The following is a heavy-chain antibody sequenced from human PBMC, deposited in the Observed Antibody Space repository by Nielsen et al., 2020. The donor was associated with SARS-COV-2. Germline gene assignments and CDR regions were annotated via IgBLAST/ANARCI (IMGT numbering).Heavy chain of an antibody. CDR3: ARVLGGGYYYGMDV. CDR2: ISGSGGST. Sequence: WIRQPPGKGLEWVSAISGSGGSTYYADSVKGRFTISRDNSKNTLYLQMNSLRAEDTAVYYCARVLGGGYYYGMDVWGQGTTVTVSS. J-gene: IGHJ6*02. D-gene: IGHD3-10*01. V-gene: IGHV3-23*01.